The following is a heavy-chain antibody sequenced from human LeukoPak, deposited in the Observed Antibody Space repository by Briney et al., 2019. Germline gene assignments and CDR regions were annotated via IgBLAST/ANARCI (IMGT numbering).Heavy chain of an antibody. V-gene: IGHV3-74*01. J-gene: IGHJ4*02. CDR1: GFTFSSYW. D-gene: IGHD3-10*01. CDR2: INSDGSST. CDR3: ARETLYGSGRPFDY. Sequence: GGSLRLSCAASGFTFSSYWMHWVRQAPGKGLVRVSRINSDGSSTSYADSVKGRFTISRDNAKNTLYLQMNSLRAEDTAVYYCARETLYGSGRPFDYWGQGTLVTVSS.